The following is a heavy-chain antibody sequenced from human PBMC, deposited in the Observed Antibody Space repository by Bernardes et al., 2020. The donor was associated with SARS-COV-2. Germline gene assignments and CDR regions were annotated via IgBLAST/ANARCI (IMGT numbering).Heavy chain of an antibody. J-gene: IGHJ1*01. CDR2: IYWDDDK. Sequence: SGPTLLKPTQTLTLTCTFSGFSLSTSGVGVGWIRQPPGKALEWLALIYWDDDKRYSPSLKSRLTITKDTSKNQVVLTMTNMDPVDTATYYCAHRQGGYLAEYLQHWGQGTLVTVSS. CDR1: GFSLSTSGVG. V-gene: IGHV2-5*02. CDR3: AHRQGGYLAEYLQH. D-gene: IGHD5-18*01.